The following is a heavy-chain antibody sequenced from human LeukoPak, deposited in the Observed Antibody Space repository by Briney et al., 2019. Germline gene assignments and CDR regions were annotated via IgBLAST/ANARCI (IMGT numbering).Heavy chain of an antibody. CDR1: GFTFSSYE. V-gene: IGHV3-48*03. CDR2: ISSSGSTI. CDR3: AKRIAVAGTGFDY. D-gene: IGHD6-19*01. Sequence: PGGSLRLSCAASGFTFSSYEMNWVRQAPGKGLEWVSYISSSGSTIYYADSVKGLFTISRDNAKNSLYLQMNSLRAEDTAVYYCAKRIAVAGTGFDYWGQGTLVTVSS. J-gene: IGHJ4*02.